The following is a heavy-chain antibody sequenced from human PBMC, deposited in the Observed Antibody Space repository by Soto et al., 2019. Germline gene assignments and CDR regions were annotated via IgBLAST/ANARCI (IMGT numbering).Heavy chain of an antibody. CDR2: INPNSGGT. D-gene: IGHD3-22*01. J-gene: IGHJ4*02. CDR3: ARAHYYDSSGYYFLAY. CDR1: GYTFIDYF. V-gene: IGHV1-2*02. Sequence: GASVKVSCKASGYTFIDYFMHWVRQAPGQGLEWMGWINPNSGGTNYAEKFQGRVTMTRDTSISTAYMGLSGLRSDDTAVYYCARAHYYDSSGYYFLAYWGQGTLVTVSS.